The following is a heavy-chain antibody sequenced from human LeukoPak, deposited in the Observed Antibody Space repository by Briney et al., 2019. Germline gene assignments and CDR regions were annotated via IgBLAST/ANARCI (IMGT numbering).Heavy chain of an antibody. Sequence: GGSLRLSCAASGFTFSSYWMHWVRQAPGKGLVWVSSINSDGSSTSYADSVKGRFTISRDNAKNTLYLQMNSLRVEDTAVYYCASSTVTTLDGTDVWGQGTMVTVSS. V-gene: IGHV3-74*01. D-gene: IGHD4-17*01. CDR1: GFTFSSYW. CDR2: INSDGSST. CDR3: ASSTVTTLDGTDV. J-gene: IGHJ6*02.